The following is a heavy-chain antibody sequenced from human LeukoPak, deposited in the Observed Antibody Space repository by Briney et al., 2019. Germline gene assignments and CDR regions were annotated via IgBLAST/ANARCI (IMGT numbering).Heavy chain of an antibody. D-gene: IGHD3-10*01. V-gene: IGHV4-34*01. J-gene: IGHJ4*02. CDR1: GGSFSGYY. CDR2: INHSGST. Sequence: ASETLSLTCAVYGGSFSGYYWSWIRQPPGKWLECIGEINHSGSTNYNPSLKSRVTISVDTSKNQFSLKLSPVTAAVTAVYYCASYMGRGVIISDYWGQGTLVTVSS. CDR3: ASYMGRGVIISDY.